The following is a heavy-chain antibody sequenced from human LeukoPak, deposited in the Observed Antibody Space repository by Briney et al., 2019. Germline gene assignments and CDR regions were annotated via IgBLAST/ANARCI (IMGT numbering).Heavy chain of an antibody. D-gene: IGHD1-1*01. CDR3: AKGTTNWPPRCFDP. CDR2: ISPSGGGT. V-gene: IGHV3-23*01. Sequence: PGGSLRLSCVASGFIFSNYAMNWVRQAPGKGLEWVSTISPSGGGTYNADSVKGRFTISRDNSKNTLYLQMNTLRGEDTAVYYCAKGTTNWPPRCFDPWGQGTLVTVSS. J-gene: IGHJ5*02. CDR1: GFIFSNYA.